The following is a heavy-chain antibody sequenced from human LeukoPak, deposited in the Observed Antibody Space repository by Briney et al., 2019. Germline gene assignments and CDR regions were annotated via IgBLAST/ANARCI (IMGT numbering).Heavy chain of an antibody. CDR2: IKQDGSEK. D-gene: IGHD3-22*01. J-gene: IGHJ3*01. CDR1: GSTCSSAW. V-gene: IGHV3-7*01. CDR3: ARDRLLTMIPVGEACDF. Sequence: GGSMRLSCAASGSTCSSAWICWVRQAAGKGEEWVANIKQDGSEKYYVGSVKGRFTISRDNAKNTLYLQMNSLRAEDTAVYYCARDRLLTMIPVGEACDFWGQGTMVTVSS.